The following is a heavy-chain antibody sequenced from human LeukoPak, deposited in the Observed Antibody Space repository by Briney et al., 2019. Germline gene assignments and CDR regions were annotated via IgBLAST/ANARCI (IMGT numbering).Heavy chain of an antibody. J-gene: IGHJ4*02. V-gene: IGHV3-23*01. CDR2: ISGSGGSI. CDR1: GFTFSSYA. CDR3: AKSITGTTQLFDY. Sequence: PGGSLRLSCAASGFTFSSYAMSWVRQAPGKGLEWVSAISGSGGSIYYADSVKGRFTISRDNSKNTLYLQMNSLRAEDTAVYYCAKSITGTTQLFDYWGQGTLVTVSS. D-gene: IGHD1-20*01.